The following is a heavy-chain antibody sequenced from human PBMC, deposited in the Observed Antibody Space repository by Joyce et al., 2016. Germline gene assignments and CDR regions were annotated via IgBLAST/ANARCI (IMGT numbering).Heavy chain of an antibody. CDR3: ARGSSALTYFDF. D-gene: IGHD3-10*01. Sequence: QVQLVQSGAEVKKPGASVQVSCKASGYTFTGHTIHWVRQAPGQSLEWMGWINAGNGNTRFSQKFQGRVTVSRDTSANTAYMEVSSLRSEDTAVYYCARGSSALTYFDFWGQGTLVTVSS. CDR1: GYTFTGHT. CDR2: INAGNGNT. J-gene: IGHJ4*02. V-gene: IGHV1-3*01.